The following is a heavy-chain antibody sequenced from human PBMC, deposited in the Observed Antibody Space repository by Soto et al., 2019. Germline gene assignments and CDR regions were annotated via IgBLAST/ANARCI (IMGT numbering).Heavy chain of an antibody. D-gene: IGHD6-19*01. J-gene: IGHJ3*02. CDR1: GFTFSSYA. CDR2: ISGSGGST. CDR3: ATGIAVAGSVDDAFDI. V-gene: IGHV3-23*01. Sequence: GGSLRISCAASGFTFSSYAMSSVRQAPGKGLEWVSAISGSGGSTYYADSVKGRFTISRDNSKNTLYLQMNSLRAEDTAVYYCATGIAVAGSVDDAFDIWGQGTMVTVSS.